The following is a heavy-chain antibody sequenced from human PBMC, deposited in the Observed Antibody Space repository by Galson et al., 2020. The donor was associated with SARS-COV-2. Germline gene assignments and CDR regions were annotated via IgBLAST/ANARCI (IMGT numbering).Heavy chain of an antibody. J-gene: IGHJ4*02. CDR1: GYSISSGYY. CDR3: AMFLPAATPFDY. Sequence: SETLSLTCTVSGYSISSGYYWGWIRQPPGKGLEWIGSIYHSGSTYYNPSLKSRVTISVDTSKNQFSLKLSSVTAADTAVYYCAMFLPAATPFDYWGQGTLVTVSS. V-gene: IGHV4-38-2*02. D-gene: IGHD2-2*01. CDR2: IYHSGST.